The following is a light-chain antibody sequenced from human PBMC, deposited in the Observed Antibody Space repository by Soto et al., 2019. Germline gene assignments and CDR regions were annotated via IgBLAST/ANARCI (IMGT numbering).Light chain of an antibody. CDR3: LQHNSYPLT. Sequence: AIRMTQSPSSLSASTGDRVTITCRASQGISSYLAWYQQKPGKAPKLLIYAASSLQSGVPSRFSGSGSGTEFTLTISSLQPEDFATYYCLQHNSYPLTFGQGTRLEIK. J-gene: IGKJ5*01. CDR1: QGISSY. CDR2: AAS. V-gene: IGKV1-8*01.